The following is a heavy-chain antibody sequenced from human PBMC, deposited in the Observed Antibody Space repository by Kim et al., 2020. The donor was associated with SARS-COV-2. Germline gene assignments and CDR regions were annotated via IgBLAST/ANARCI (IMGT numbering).Heavy chain of an antibody. J-gene: IGHJ4*02. V-gene: IGHV3-11*06. CDR1: GFTFSDYY. CDR3: ARASRTAMVPDMFDY. Sequence: GGSLRLSCAASGFTFSDYYMSWIRQAPGKGLEWVSYISSSSSYTNYADSVKGRFTISRDNAKNSLYLQMNSLRAEDTAVYYCARASRTAMVPDMFDYWGQGTLVTVSS. CDR2: ISSSSSYT. D-gene: IGHD2-2*01.